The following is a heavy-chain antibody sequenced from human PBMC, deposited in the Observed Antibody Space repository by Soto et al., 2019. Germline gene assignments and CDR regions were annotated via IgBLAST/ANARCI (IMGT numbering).Heavy chain of an antibody. J-gene: IGHJ4*02. V-gene: IGHV4-34*01. CDR3: ATSRDGYKISDF. Sequence: QVQLQQWGAGLLKPSETLSLTCAVYGGSFSGYYWSWIRQPPGKGLEWIGEINHSGSTNYNPSLKSRVTISVDTSKNQFSLKLSSVTAADTAVYYCATSRDGYKISDFWGQGTLVTVSS. D-gene: IGHD5-12*01. CDR1: GGSFSGYY. CDR2: INHSGST.